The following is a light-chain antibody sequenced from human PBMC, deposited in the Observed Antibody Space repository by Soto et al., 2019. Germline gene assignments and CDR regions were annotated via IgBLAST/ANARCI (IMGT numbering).Light chain of an antibody. CDR2: EVN. CDR3: RSYAVSSNV. J-gene: IGLJ1*01. V-gene: IGLV2-8*01. Sequence: QSALTQPPSASVSPGQSVAISCTGTSSDVGGYNYVSWYQQHPGKAPKLMIYEVNKRPSGVPDRFSGSQSGNTASLTVSGLQAEAEAAYYRRSYAVSSNVFGTGTQLTVL. CDR1: SSDVGGYNY.